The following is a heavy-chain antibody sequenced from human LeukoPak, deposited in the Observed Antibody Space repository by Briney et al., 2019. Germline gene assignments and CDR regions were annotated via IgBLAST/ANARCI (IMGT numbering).Heavy chain of an antibody. CDR2: INPNTAGT. CDR1: GYTFTGYY. D-gene: IGHD4-11*01. J-gene: IGHJ6*03. V-gene: IGHV1-2*02. Sequence: ASVKVSCKTSGYTFTGYYFHWVRQAPGQGLEWMGWINPNTAGTNYAQKFLGGITLTWDTSISTAYMELNRLTSDDTAVYYCATSAGDYRAGHYYYMGVWGKGTSVTVSS. CDR3: ATSAGDYRAGHYYYMGV.